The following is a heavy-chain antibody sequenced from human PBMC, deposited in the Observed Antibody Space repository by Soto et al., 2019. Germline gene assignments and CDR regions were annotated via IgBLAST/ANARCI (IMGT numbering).Heavy chain of an antibody. D-gene: IGHD2-2*01. CDR3: ARDRSPEPAAIGYNWFEP. CDR1: GYTFTSTY. J-gene: IGHJ5*02. CDR2: INPSGGST. Sequence: ASVKLSCKTSGYTFTSTYVHWVRQAPGQGLEWMGIINPSGGSTSYAQKFKGRVTMTRDTSTSTVYMELSSLRSEDTAVYYCARDRSPEPAAIGYNWFEPWGKGNRVNVST. V-gene: IGHV1-46*01.